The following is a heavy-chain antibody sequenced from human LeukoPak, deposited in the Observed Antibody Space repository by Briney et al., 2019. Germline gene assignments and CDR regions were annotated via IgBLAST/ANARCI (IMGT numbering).Heavy chain of an antibody. D-gene: IGHD1-1*01. CDR1: GGSLGSNKDY. Sequence: SETLSLTCTVSGGSLGSNKDYWGWIRQPPGKGLEFIAGISYTGTTYYNPSLKSRVTISVDTSKNQVSLKLSSVTAADTALYFCARRPLDLNWIDPWGQGTLVTVSS. J-gene: IGHJ5*02. CDR3: ARRPLDLNWIDP. CDR2: ISYTGTT. V-gene: IGHV4-39*01.